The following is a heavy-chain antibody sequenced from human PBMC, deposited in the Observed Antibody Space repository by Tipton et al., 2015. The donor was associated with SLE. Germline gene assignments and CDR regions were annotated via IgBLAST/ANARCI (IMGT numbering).Heavy chain of an antibody. CDR2: VDDSGNT. D-gene: IGHD2-2*01. Sequence: TLSLTCAVYGASFSGYSWTWIRQPPGKGLEWIGEVDDSGNTNYNPPLKSRVTMSLDWSKKHFSLTLSSVTAADTAVYYCARKASCTRSSCSGFDPWGQGTLVTVSS. V-gene: IGHV4-34*01. CDR3: ARKASCTRSSCSGFDP. CDR1: GASFSGYS. J-gene: IGHJ5*02.